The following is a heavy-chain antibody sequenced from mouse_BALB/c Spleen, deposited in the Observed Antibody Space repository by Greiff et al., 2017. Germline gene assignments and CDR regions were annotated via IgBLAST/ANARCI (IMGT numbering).Heavy chain of an antibody. D-gene: IGHD2-4*01. CDR2: ISSGSSTI. CDR3: ARGDYGGFEAY. Sequence: EVHLVESGGGLVQPGGSRKLSCAASGFTFSSFGMHWVRQAPEKGLEWVAYISSGSSTIYYADTVKGRFTISRDNPKNTLFLQMTSLRSEDTAMYYCARGDYGGFEAYWGQGTLVTVSA. J-gene: IGHJ3*01. V-gene: IGHV5-17*02. CDR1: GFTFSSFG.